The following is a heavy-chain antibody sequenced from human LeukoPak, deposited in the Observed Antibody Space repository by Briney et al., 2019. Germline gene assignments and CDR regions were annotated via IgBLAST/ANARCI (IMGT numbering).Heavy chain of an antibody. CDR3: ARVNYDFWSGYPNPYYYYMDV. D-gene: IGHD3-3*01. CDR1: GYTFTSYA. V-gene: IGHV1-69*13. Sequence: SVKVSCKASGYTFTSYAMHWVRQAPGQGLEWMGGIIPIFGTANYAQKFQGRVTITADESTSTAYMELSSLRSEDTAVYYCARVNYDFWSGYPNPYYYYMDVWGKGTTVTVSS. CDR2: IIPIFGTA. J-gene: IGHJ6*03.